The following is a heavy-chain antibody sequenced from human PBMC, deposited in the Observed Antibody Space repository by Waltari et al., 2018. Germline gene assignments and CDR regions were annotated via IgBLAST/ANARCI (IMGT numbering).Heavy chain of an antibody. CDR2: IRYDGSNK. CDR3: AKDRARSSIPNWFDP. Sequence: QVQLVESGGGVVQPGGSLRLSCAASGFTFSSHGMPWVRQAPGKGLEWVAFIRYDGSNKYYADSVKGRFTISRDNSKNTLYLQMNSLRAEDTAVYYCAKDRARSSIPNWFDPWGQGTLVTVSS. J-gene: IGHJ5*02. D-gene: IGHD2-2*01. V-gene: IGHV3-30*02. CDR1: GFTFSSHG.